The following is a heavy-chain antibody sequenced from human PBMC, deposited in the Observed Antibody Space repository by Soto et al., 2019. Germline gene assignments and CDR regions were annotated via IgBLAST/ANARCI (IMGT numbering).Heavy chain of an antibody. CDR2: IGRRSDI. D-gene: IGHD2-21*02. V-gene: IGHV3-21*01. J-gene: IGHJ6*02. CDR3: AREETAWPLAYGLDV. CDR1: GFSFSTYS. Sequence: GGSLRLSCEASGFSFSTYSMHWVRQAPGKGLEWVSSIGRRSDIYYADSVKGRFTISRDNAKNSVSLQMSSLRDEDTAVHYCAREETAWPLAYGLDVWGQGTTVTVSS.